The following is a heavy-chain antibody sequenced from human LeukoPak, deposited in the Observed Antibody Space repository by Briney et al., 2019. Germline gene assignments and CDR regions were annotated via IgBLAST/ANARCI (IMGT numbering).Heavy chain of an antibody. D-gene: IGHD3-3*01. CDR3: ARDNDFWSGSGYYYYMDV. J-gene: IGHJ6*03. CDR2: ITTIFGTA. CDR1: GGTFSSYA. V-gene: IGHV1-69*06. Sequence: SVKVSCKASGGTFSSYAISWVRQAPGQGLEWMGVITTIFGTANYAQKFQGRVTITADKSTSTAYMELSSLRSEDTAVYYCARDNDFWSGSGYYYYMDVWGKGTTVTVSS.